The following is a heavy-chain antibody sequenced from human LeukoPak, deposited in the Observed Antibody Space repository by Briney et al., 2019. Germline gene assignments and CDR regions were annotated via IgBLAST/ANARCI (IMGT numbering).Heavy chain of an antibody. V-gene: IGHV4-4*02. CDR3: ARSSGTGTFYC. CDR2: MYLSGTT. Sequence: SETLSLTCTVSGDSINSLDLWSWVRQPPGKGLEWIGEMYLSGTTHSNPSVKSRVTISIDKSKNQFFLNLSSVTAADTAVYYCARSSGTGTFYCWGQGTLVTVSS. CDR1: GDSINSLDL. D-gene: IGHD6-25*01. J-gene: IGHJ4*02.